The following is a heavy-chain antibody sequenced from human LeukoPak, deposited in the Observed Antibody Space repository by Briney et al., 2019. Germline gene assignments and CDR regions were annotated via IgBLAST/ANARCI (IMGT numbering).Heavy chain of an antibody. D-gene: IGHD2-2*01. CDR2: INPNSGGT. CDR3: ASGQVVVPAAKATASPGPY. V-gene: IGHV1-2*06. CDR1: GYTFTGYY. Sequence: ASVKVSCKASGYTFTGYYMHWVRQAPGQGLEWMGRINPNSGGTNYAQKFQGRVTMTRDTSISTAYMELSRLRSGDTAVYYCASGQVVVPAAKATASPGPYWGQGTLVTVSS. J-gene: IGHJ4*02.